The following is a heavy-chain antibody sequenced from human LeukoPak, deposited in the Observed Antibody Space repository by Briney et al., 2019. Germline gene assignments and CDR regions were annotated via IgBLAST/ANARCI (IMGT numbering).Heavy chain of an antibody. CDR1: GFTFSDYV. V-gene: IGHV3-23*01. J-gene: IGHJ4*02. D-gene: IGHD3-10*01. Sequence: GGSLRLSCAASGFTFSDYVMIWVRQAPGKGLEWVSGITASGDRTFYGDSVRGRFTMSRDNSKNTVYLQMNSLRAEDTAMYFCVRDVGAVRGEVYFDYWGQGTLVTVSS. CDR3: VRDVGAVRGEVYFDY. CDR2: ITASGDRT.